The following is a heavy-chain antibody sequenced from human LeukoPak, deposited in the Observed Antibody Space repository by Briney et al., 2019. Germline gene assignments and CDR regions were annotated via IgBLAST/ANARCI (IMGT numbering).Heavy chain of an antibody. CDR2: INAGNGNT. V-gene: IGHV1-3*01. CDR1: GYTFTSYA. CDR3: ARGQITMVRGVRNWFDP. Sequence: WASVKVSCKASGYTFTSYAMHWVRQAPGQRLEWMGWINAGNGNTKYSQKFQGRVTITRDTSASTAYMELSSLRSEDTAVYYCARGQITMVRGVRNWFDPWGQGTLVTVSS. J-gene: IGHJ5*02. D-gene: IGHD3-10*01.